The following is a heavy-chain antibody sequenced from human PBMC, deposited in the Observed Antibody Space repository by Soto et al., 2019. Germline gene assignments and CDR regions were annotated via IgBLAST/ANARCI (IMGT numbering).Heavy chain of an antibody. J-gene: IGHJ4*02. Sequence: ESGGGLAQPGGSLRLSCVASGFSFSDYEMNWVRQAPGKGLEWVAYISSGGSTIHYADSVRGRFTVSRDNARNSLYLQMNTLSVEDTALYYCARDRAAGGYWGQGTLVTVSS. CDR2: ISSGGSTI. D-gene: IGHD6-13*01. CDR3: ARDRAAGGY. V-gene: IGHV3-48*03. CDR1: GFSFSDYE.